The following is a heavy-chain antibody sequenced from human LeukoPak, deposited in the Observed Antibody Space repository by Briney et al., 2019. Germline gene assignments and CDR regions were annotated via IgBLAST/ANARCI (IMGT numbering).Heavy chain of an antibody. V-gene: IGHV1-46*01. CDR3: ARENDYGNNWFDP. Sequence: ASVKVSCKASGYSFSSYYMHWVRQAPGQGLEWMGIINPSGDSTTYAQKFQGRVTMTRDTSTRTVYMELSSLRSDDTAVYYCARENDYGNNWFDPWGQGTLSPSPQ. CDR2: INPSGDST. J-gene: IGHJ5*02. D-gene: IGHD4-17*01. CDR1: GYSFSSYY.